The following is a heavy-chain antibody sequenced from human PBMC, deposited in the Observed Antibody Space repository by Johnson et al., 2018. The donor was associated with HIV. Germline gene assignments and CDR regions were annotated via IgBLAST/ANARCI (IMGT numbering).Heavy chain of an antibody. CDR2: ISSTGNII. D-gene: IGHD6-19*01. V-gene: IGHV3-11*04. J-gene: IGHJ3*02. CDR3: ARPVVAVASTHHAFDI. CDR1: GFTFSDYY. Sequence: VQLLESGGGVVQPGRSLRLSCAASGFTFSDYYMSWIRQAPGKGLEWVSYISSTGNIIYYADSVKGRFTISRDNAKSSLYLHMNSLRDEDTAVYYCARPVVAVASTHHAFDIWGQGTMVTVSS.